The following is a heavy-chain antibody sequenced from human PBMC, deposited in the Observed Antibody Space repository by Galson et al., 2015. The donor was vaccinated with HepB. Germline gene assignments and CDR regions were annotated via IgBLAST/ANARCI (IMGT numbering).Heavy chain of an antibody. Sequence: SLRLSCAASGFTFRNNLMSWVRQTPGKGLEWLANIMHDGGAEYYVDSVKGRFIISRDNDKNSLFLQMNSLRAEDTAVYYCATLGYRSGNSFDFWGQGTLVTVSS. CDR1: GFTFRNNL. V-gene: IGHV3-7*03. D-gene: IGHD5-18*01. J-gene: IGHJ4*02. CDR3: ATLGYRSGNSFDF. CDR2: IMHDGGAE.